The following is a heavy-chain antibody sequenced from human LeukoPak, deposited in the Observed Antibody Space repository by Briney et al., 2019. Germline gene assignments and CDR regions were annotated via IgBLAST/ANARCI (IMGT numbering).Heavy chain of an antibody. CDR2: ISGSGGST. CDR1: GFTFSSYA. Sequence: GGSLRLSCAASGFTFSSYAMSWVRQAPGKGLEWVSAISGSGGSTYYADSVKGRFTISRDNSKNTLYLQMNSLRAEDTAVYYCAKEMSVVRDPNSIAARPGSFDYWGQGTLVTVSS. J-gene: IGHJ4*02. CDR3: AKEMSVVRDPNSIAARPGSFDY. D-gene: IGHD6-6*01. V-gene: IGHV3-23*01.